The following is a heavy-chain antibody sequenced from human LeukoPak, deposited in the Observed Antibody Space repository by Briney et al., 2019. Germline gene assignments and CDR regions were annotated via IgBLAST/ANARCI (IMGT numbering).Heavy chain of an antibody. CDR2: IIPFFGTA. V-gene: IGHV1-69*06. Sequence: ASVKVSCKASGYTFTSYDINWVRQATGQGLEWMGGIIPFFGTANYAQKFQGRVTITADKSTSTAYMELSSLRSEDTAVYYCARGPSIGSGYSTPFDYWGQGTLVTVPS. D-gene: IGHD3-3*01. CDR1: GYTFTSYD. CDR3: ARGPSIGSGYSTPFDY. J-gene: IGHJ4*02.